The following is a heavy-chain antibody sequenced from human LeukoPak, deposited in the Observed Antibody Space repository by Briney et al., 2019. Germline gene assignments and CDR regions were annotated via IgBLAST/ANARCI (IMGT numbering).Heavy chain of an antibody. CDR2: IRASGSDT. D-gene: IGHD3-22*01. CDR3: EAKAPYYYDSSGLLGYFQH. CDR1: AFTFSSYS. Sequence: GGSLRLSCAASAFTFSSYSLSWVRQAPGKGLEWVSGIRASGSDTWYADSVKGRFTISRNNSKNTMYLQMNRLRDEDRAVYYCEAKAPYYYDSSGLLGYFQHWGQGTLVPVSS. J-gene: IGHJ1*01. V-gene: IGHV3-23*01.